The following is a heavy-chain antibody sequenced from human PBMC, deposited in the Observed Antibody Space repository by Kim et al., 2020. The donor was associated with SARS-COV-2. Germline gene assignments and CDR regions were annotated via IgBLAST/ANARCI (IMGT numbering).Heavy chain of an antibody. D-gene: IGHD3-3*01. J-gene: IGHJ6*02. Sequence: SLQGRVTISGDTSKNQFSLKLSSVTAADTAVYYCARGITIFGVVTNGMDVWGQGTTVTVSS. V-gene: IGHV4-31*02. CDR3: ARGITIFGVVTNGMDV.